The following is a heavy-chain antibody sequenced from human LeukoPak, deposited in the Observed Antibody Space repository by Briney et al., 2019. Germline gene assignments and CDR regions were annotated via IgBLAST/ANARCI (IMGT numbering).Heavy chain of an antibody. Sequence: GSLRLSCAASGFIFSTYWMMWARQAPGKGLEWVANMKGGGSEIHYVDSVKGRFTISRDNARNSLFLQMNGLRPEDTAVYYCARPAYTAAYDLWGQGTMVTVSS. V-gene: IGHV3-7*01. CDR3: ARPAYTAAYDL. CDR1: GFIFSTYW. D-gene: IGHD3-16*01. J-gene: IGHJ3*01. CDR2: MKGGGSEI.